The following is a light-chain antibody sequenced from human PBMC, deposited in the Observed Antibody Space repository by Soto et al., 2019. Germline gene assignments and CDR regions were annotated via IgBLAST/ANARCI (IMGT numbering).Light chain of an antibody. J-gene: IGKJ1*01. CDR2: GAS. CDR1: RSLGTH. CDR3: QQTFSVPWT. V-gene: IGKV1-39*01. Sequence: DIPMTQSPSSLSASIGDRVMITCRASRSLGTHLTWYQQIPGKAPKLIIYGASNLQGGVPSRFTGSGSGTDFTLTITNLQIEDSATYYCQQTFSVPWTYGQGSKVEIK.